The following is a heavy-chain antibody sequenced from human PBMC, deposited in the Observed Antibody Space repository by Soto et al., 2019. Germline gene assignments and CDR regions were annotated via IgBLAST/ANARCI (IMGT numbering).Heavy chain of an antibody. V-gene: IGHV3-30-3*01. CDR3: ASKDDSRGPPFGY. D-gene: IGHD3-22*01. J-gene: IGHJ4*02. CDR1: GFTVRNYA. Sequence: QVQLVESGGGVVQPGRSLRLSCAASGFTVRNYAMHWVRQAPGKGLEWVAVISKDGSNKYYADSVKGRFTISRDNSKNTLYLQMNSLRAEDTAVYYCASKDDSRGPPFGYWGQGTLVTVSS. CDR2: ISKDGSNK.